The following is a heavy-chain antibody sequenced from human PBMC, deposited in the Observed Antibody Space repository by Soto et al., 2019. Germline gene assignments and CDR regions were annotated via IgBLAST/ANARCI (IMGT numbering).Heavy chain of an antibody. CDR3: ARGYSYGDYDFWFDP. Sequence: ASVKVSCTASGYTFTSYDINWVRQATGQGLEWMGWMNPNSGNTGYAQNFQGRVTMTRNTSINTAYMELSSLRSEDTAVYYCARGYSYGDYDFWFDPWGQGTLVTVSS. CDR2: MNPNSGNT. CDR1: GYTFTSYD. J-gene: IGHJ5*02. V-gene: IGHV1-8*01. D-gene: IGHD4-17*01.